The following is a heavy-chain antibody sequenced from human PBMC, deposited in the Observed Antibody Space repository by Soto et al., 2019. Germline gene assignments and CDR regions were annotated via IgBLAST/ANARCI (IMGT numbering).Heavy chain of an antibody. J-gene: IGHJ4*02. CDR2: VHSSGGT. D-gene: IGHD2-15*01. CDR1: HGSITSGDYF. V-gene: IGHV4-39*01. Sequence: KPSETLSLTCTVSHGSITSGDYFWAWIRQPPGKGLEFIGSVHSSGGTYYSPSLKSRASISIDKSRNQFSLKLTSVNAGDTAVYFCASVVVGATRQTGSDHWGQGTLVTVSS. CDR3: ASVVVGATRQTGSDH.